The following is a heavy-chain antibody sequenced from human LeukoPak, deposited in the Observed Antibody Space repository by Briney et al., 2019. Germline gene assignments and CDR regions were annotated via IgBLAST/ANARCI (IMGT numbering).Heavy chain of an antibody. CDR1: GFTLSSYA. J-gene: IGHJ3*02. CDR3: AKDRVVRGVRGAFDI. D-gene: IGHD3-10*01. V-gene: IGHV3-23*01. CDR2: ISGSGGST. Sequence: GGSLRLSCAASGFTLSSYAMSWVRQAPGKGLEWVSAISGSGGSTYYADSVKGRFTISRDNSKNTVYLQMNSLRAEDTAVYYCAKDRVVRGVRGAFDIWGQGRMVTVSS.